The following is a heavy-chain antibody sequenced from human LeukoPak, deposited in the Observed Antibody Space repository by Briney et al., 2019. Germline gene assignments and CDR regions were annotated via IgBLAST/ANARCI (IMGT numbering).Heavy chain of an antibody. J-gene: IGHJ4*02. Sequence: SVTVSCKASGGTFSSYAISWVRQAPGQGLEWMGVIIPIFGTANYAHKFQGRVTITADESTSTPYMELSSLRSEATAVDYCARGDTRGYSYGSPTAYDDWGQGTLVTVSA. CDR2: IIPIFGTA. V-gene: IGHV1-69*13. CDR3: ARGDTRGYSYGSPTAYDD. D-gene: IGHD5-18*01. CDR1: GGTFSSYA.